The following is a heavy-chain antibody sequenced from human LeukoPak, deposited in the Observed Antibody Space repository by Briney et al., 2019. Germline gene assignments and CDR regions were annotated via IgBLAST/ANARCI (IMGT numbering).Heavy chain of an antibody. CDR1: GYTFTSYG. Sequence: GASVKVSCKASGYTFTSYGISWVRHAPGQGLEWMGWISAYNGNTNYAQKLQGRVTMTTDTSTSTAYMELRSLRSDDTAVYYCARDHDILTGPRDYYYYGMDVWGQGTTVTVSS. CDR3: ARDHDILTGPRDYYYYGMDV. V-gene: IGHV1-18*01. D-gene: IGHD3-9*01. CDR2: ISAYNGNT. J-gene: IGHJ6*02.